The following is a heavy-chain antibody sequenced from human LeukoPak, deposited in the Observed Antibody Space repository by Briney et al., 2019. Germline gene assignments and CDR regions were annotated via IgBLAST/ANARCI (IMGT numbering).Heavy chain of an antibody. J-gene: IGHJ5*02. CDR1: GYIFTNYG. V-gene: IGHV1-18*01. CDR3: TRDYMVTTGGDCFDP. D-gene: IGHD4-17*01. CDR2: ISGYDGDT. Sequence: GASVKVSCKASGYIFTNYGVSWVRQAPGQGLEWMGWISGYDGDTNYAQNLRDRLTMTTDTSTSTAYMELRSLRSDDTAVYYCTRDYMVTTGGDCFDPWGQGTLVTVSS.